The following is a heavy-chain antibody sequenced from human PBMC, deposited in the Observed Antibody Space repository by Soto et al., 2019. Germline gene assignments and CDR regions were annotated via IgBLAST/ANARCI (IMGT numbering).Heavy chain of an antibody. Sequence: TGGSLRLSCAASGFTFSNYAMSWVRQAPGKGLEWVSAISASGGNTYYADSVKGRFTFSRDNSKNTLYLQMNSLRAEDTAVYHCAKAMAPVGTYYYYYGLDVWGQGTTVTVSS. CDR1: GFTFSNYA. J-gene: IGHJ6*02. V-gene: IGHV3-23*01. D-gene: IGHD6-13*01. CDR3: AKAMAPVGTYYYYYGLDV. CDR2: ISASGGNT.